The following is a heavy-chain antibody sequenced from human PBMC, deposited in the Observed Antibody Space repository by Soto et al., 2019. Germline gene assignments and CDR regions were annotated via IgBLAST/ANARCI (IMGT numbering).Heavy chain of an antibody. CDR2: ISGSGGST. CDR1: GFTFSSYA. D-gene: IGHD5-12*01. J-gene: IGHJ4*02. Sequence: EVQLLESGGGLVQPGGSLRLSCAASGFTFSSYAMSWVGQAPGKGLEWVSAISGSGGSTYYADSVKGRFTISRDNSKNTLYLQMNSLRAEDTAVYYCAKDLGGYVSLDDTALDYWGQGTLVTVSS. CDR3: AKDLGGYVSLDDTALDY. V-gene: IGHV3-23*01.